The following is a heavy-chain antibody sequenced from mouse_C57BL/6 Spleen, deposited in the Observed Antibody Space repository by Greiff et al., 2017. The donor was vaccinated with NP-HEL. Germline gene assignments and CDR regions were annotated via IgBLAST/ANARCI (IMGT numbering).Heavy chain of an antibody. V-gene: IGHV2-9-1*01. CDR2: IWTGGGT. Sequence: VKLQESGPGLVAPSQSLSITCTVSGFSLTSYAISWVRQPPGKGLEWLGVIWTGGGTNYNSALKSRLSISKDNSKSQVFLKMNSLQTDDTARYYCARLYDYDVGAWFAYWGQGTLVTVSA. CDR3: ARLYDYDVGAWFAY. CDR1: GFSLTSYA. J-gene: IGHJ3*01. D-gene: IGHD2-4*01.